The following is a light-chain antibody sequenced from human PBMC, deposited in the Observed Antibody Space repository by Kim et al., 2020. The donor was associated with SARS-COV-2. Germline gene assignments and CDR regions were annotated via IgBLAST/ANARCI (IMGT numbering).Light chain of an antibody. CDR2: SAS. V-gene: IGKV3-20*01. J-gene: IGKJ5*01. CDR1: VSVSYNY. Sequence: SPEERGPLSCRARVSVSYNYLAWCQKRLGHAPRRPMYSASSTAPGIPDRCRGSVSGTEFSLTISRLEPVDFAVYYCQQYSTSPITFGQGTRREI. CDR3: QQYSTSPIT.